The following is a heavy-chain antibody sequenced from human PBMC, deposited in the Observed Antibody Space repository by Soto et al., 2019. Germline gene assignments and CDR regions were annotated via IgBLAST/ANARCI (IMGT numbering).Heavy chain of an antibody. J-gene: IGHJ6*04. V-gene: IGHV3-30-3*01. Sequence: GGSLRLSCAASGFTFSSYAMHCVRQAPGKGLEWVALISYDGAKKDHADSVKGRFSVFRDNSKNTLYLQMNSLRPEDTAVYYCAQGIPGYYYGMDVWGEGTTVTVAS. D-gene: IGHD2-2*02. CDR3: AQGIPGYYYGMDV. CDR2: ISYDGAKK. CDR1: GFTFSSYA.